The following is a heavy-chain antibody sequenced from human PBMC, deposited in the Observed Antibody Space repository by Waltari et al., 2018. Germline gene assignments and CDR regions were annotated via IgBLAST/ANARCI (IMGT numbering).Heavy chain of an antibody. D-gene: IGHD6-25*01. CDR3: ARDLLPGIAASYFDY. CDR2: ISSSSTI. V-gene: IGHV3-48*01. J-gene: IGHJ4*02. CDR1: GFTFSSYS. Sequence: EVQLVESGGGLVQPGGSLRLSCAASGFTFSSYSMNWVRQAPGKGLEWVSYISSSSTIYYADAVKGRFTISRDNAKNSLYLQMNSLRAEDTAVYYCARDLLPGIAASYFDYWGQGTLVTVSS.